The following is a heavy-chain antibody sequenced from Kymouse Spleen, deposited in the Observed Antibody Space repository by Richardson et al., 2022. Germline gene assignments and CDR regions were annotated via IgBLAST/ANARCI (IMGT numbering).Heavy chain of an antibody. CDR2: INHSGST. D-gene: IGHD1-7*01. Sequence: QVQLQQWGAGLLKPSETLSLTCAVYGGSFSGYYWSWIRQPPGKGLEWIGEINHSGSTNYNPSLKSRVTISVDTSKNQFSLKLSSVTAADTAVYYCARAGITGTTGDAFDIWGQGTMVTVSS. CDR1: GGSFSGYY. CDR3: ARAGITGTTGDAFDI. V-gene: IGHV4-34*01. J-gene: IGHJ3*02.